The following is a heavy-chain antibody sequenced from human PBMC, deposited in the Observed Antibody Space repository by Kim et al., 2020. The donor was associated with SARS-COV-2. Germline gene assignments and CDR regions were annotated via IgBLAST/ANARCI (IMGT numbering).Heavy chain of an antibody. CDR2: IRSKAYGGTT. Sequence: GGSLRLSCTASGFTFGDYAMSWFRQAPGKGLEWVGFIRSKAYGGTTEYAASVKGRFTISRDDSKSIAYLQMNSLKTEDTAVYYCTRARATMVRGVLGAFDIWGQGTMVTVSS. CDR1: GFTFGDYA. D-gene: IGHD3-10*01. V-gene: IGHV3-49*03. CDR3: TRARATMVRGVLGAFDI. J-gene: IGHJ3*02.